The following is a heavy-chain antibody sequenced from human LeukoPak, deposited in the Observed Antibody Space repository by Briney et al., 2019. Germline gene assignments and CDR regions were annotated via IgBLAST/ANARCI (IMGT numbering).Heavy chain of an antibody. D-gene: IGHD5-24*01. CDR1: GGSISSSSYY. Sequence: PSETLSLTCTVSGGSISSSSYYWGWIRQPPGKGLEWIGSIYYSGSTYYNPSLKSRVTISVDTSKNQFSLKLSSVTAADTAVYYCARENTWLQLQPLFDYWGQGTLVTVSS. CDR3: ARENTWLQLQPLFDY. V-gene: IGHV4-39*07. J-gene: IGHJ4*02. CDR2: IYYSGST.